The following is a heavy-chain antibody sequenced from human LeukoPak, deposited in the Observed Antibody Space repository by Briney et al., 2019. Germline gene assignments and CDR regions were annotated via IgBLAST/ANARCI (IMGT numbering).Heavy chain of an antibody. D-gene: IGHD3-3*01. CDR2: INPNSGGT. CDR1: GYTFTGYY. Sequence: ASVKVSCKASGYTFTGYYMHWVRQAPGQGLERMGWINPNSGGTNYAQKFQGRLTMTRDTSISTAYMELSRLRSDDTAVYYCARERITIFDYGMDVWGQGTTVTVSS. V-gene: IGHV1-2*02. CDR3: ARERITIFDYGMDV. J-gene: IGHJ6*02.